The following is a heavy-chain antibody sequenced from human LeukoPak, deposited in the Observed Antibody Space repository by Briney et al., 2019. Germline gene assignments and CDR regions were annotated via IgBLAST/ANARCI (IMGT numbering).Heavy chain of an antibody. CDR2: IYYSGST. D-gene: IGHD6-13*01. Sequence: PSETLSLTCTVSGGSISSSSYYWGWIRQPPGKGLEWIGSIYYSGSTYYNPSLKSRVTISVDTSRNQFSLKLSSVTAADTAVYYCARAYSSSWYPEHFDYWGQGTLVTVSS. V-gene: IGHV4-39*07. J-gene: IGHJ4*02. CDR1: GGSISSSSYY. CDR3: ARAYSSSWYPEHFDY.